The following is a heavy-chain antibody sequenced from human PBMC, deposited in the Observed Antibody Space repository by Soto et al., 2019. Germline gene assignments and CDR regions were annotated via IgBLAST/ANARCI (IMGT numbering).Heavy chain of an antibody. J-gene: IGHJ5*02. Sequence: QVQLVESGGGVVQPGRSLRLSCAASGFTFSSYGMHWVRQAPGKGLEWVAVISYDGSHKYYADSVKGRFTISRDNSKNTLYLQMNSLRAEDTAVYYCAKCGGLDTHNCFDPWGQGTMVTVSS. CDR2: ISYDGSHK. V-gene: IGHV3-30*18. D-gene: IGHD1-1*01. CDR1: GFTFSSYG. CDR3: AKCGGLDTHNCFDP.